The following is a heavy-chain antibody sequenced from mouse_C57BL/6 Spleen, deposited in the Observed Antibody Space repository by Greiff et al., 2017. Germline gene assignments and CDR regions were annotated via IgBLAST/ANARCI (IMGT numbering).Heavy chain of an antibody. CDR1: GYTFTSYW. CDR2: IHPSDSDT. CDR3: AKGGNYAWFAY. Sequence: QVQLQQPGAELVKPGASVKVSCKASGYTFTSYWMHWVKQRPGQGLEWIGRIHPSDSDTNYNQKFKGKATLTVDKSSSTAYMQLISLTSEDSAVYYCAKGGNYAWFAYWGQGTLVTVSA. D-gene: IGHD2-1*01. J-gene: IGHJ3*01. V-gene: IGHV1-74*01.